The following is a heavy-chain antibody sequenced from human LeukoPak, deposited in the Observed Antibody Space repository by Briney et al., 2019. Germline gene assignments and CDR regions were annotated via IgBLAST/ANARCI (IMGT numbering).Heavy chain of an antibody. D-gene: IGHD2-15*01. Sequence: PGGSLRLSCAASIFTFSTYAMTWVRQAPGKGLEWVSRISDSGGNTYYADSVKGRFTISRDNSKNTLYLQMNSLRAEDTAVYYCAKSPLGYCSGGSCHLYFDYWGQGALVTVSS. CDR3: AKSPLGYCSGGSCHLYFDY. CDR2: ISDSGGNT. J-gene: IGHJ4*02. V-gene: IGHV3-23*01. CDR1: IFTFSTYA.